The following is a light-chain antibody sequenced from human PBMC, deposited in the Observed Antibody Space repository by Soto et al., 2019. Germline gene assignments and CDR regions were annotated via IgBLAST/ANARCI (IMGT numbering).Light chain of an antibody. V-gene: IGKV1-33*01. Sequence: DIQMTQSPSSLSASVGDRVTITCQASQNINNYLNWYQQKPGRAPKLLIYDASNLEAGVPSRFRGSGSGTDFTFTISRLQPEDIATYYCQQDENHPTFGKGKRLEIK. J-gene: IGKJ5*01. CDR3: QQDENHPT. CDR2: DAS. CDR1: QNINNY.